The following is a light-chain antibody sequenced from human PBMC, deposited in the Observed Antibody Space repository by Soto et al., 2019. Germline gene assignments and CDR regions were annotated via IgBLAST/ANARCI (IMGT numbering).Light chain of an antibody. CDR3: SSYTISSTA. CDR2: DVS. Sequence: ALTQPASESGSPGQSITISCTGTRSEVGGYNYVSWYQQHPGKAPTLMTYDVSNRPSGVSNRFSGSKSGNTASLTVSGLQAEDEADYYCSSYTISSTAFGTGTKLTVL. CDR1: RSEVGGYNY. V-gene: IGLV2-14*01. J-gene: IGLJ1*01.